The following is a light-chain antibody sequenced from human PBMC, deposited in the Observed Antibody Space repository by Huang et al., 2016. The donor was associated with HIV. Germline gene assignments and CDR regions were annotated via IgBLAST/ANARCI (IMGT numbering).Light chain of an antibody. Sequence: EVVITQSPAILSVSPGERATLSCRASQNVNTDLAWYKQNPGQAPRLLIYGASTRATGIPARFSGNGSETEFTLTISSLQSEDFAIYYCQQYNNWPPLTFGGGTKVEIK. CDR3: QQYNNWPPLT. CDR2: GAS. J-gene: IGKJ4*01. CDR1: QNVNTD. V-gene: IGKV3-15*01.